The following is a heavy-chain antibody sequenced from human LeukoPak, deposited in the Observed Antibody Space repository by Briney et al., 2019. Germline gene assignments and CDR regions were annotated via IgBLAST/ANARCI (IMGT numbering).Heavy chain of an antibody. CDR1: GGSIRDTTYY. Sequence: SETLSLTCTVSGGSIRDTTYYWGWIRQPPGKGLEWIGSIYYSGNIYYNPSLMSRVTISVDTSKNQFSLKLRSVTAADTAVYYCARVTSRLGWFDPWGQGTLVTVSS. V-gene: IGHV4-39*07. J-gene: IGHJ5*02. CDR2: IYYSGNI. CDR3: ARVTSRLGWFDP. D-gene: IGHD1-14*01.